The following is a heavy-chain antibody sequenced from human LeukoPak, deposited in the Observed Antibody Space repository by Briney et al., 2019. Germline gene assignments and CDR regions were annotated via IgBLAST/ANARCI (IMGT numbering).Heavy chain of an antibody. CDR3: TTDDYGDYVDLDF. CDR1: GFTFGDYA. J-gene: IGHJ4*02. CDR2: IRSRAYGETT. D-gene: IGHD4-17*01. Sequence: PGGSLRLSCTASGFTFGDYAMSWVRQAPGKGLEWVGFIRSRAYGETTKYAASVKGRFTISRDDSKSIAYLQMNSLKTEDTAVYYCTTDDYGDYVDLDFWGQGTLVTVSS. V-gene: IGHV3-49*04.